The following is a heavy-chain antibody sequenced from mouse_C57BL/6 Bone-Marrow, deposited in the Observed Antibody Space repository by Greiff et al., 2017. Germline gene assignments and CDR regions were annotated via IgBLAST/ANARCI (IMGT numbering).Heavy chain of an antibody. V-gene: IGHV5-17*01. D-gene: IGHD1-1*01. CDR2: ISSGSSTI. CDR1: GFTFSDYG. CDR3: ARRTVGDFDD. Sequence: EVKLVESGGGLVKPGGSLKLSCAASGFTFSDYGMHWVRQAPEKGLEWVAYISSGSSTIYYADTVKGRFTIYRDNAKNTLFLQMPSLRSEDTAMYYCARRTVGDFDDWGQGTTLTFSS. J-gene: IGHJ2*01.